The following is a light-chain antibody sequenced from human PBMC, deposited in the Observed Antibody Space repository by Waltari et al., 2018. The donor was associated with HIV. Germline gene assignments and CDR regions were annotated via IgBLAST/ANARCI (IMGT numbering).Light chain of an antibody. J-gene: IGKJ1*01. CDR2: DAS. V-gene: IGKV3D-15*01. Sequence: EVVMTQSPATLSVSPGERVTLSCRASQSVASKVAWYQQRPGQAPRLVIYDASSRATGIPPRFSASGSGTDFTLTISSLQSEDFAVYYCQQYDNWPPWTFGQGTKVEIK. CDR1: QSVASK. CDR3: QQYDNWPPWT.